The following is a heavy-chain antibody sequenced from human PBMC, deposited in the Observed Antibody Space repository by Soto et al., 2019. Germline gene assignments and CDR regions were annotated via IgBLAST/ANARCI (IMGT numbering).Heavy chain of an antibody. Sequence: SETLSLTCSFSGDSVTSHYFTWIRQSPEKGLEWIGYIHYTGFSHYNPSLKSRLTISADKSKNQFSLKLTSVTAADTAVYYCARGHYDFWSGYFATIDFWGQGTLVTVSS. CDR2: IHYTGFS. CDR3: ARGHYDFWSGYFATIDF. CDR1: GDSVTSHY. D-gene: IGHD3-3*01. V-gene: IGHV4-59*08. J-gene: IGHJ4*02.